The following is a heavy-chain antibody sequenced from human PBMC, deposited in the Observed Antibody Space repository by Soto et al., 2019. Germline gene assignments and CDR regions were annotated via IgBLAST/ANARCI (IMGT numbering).Heavy chain of an antibody. J-gene: IGHJ6*02. CDR1: GSTFSSYS. CDR2: ISSSSTI. V-gene: IGHV3-48*01. CDR3: ARDSDMTLYYYYGMDV. Sequence: GGSLRLSCAASGSTFSSYSMNWVRQAPGKGLEWVSYISSSSTIYYADSVKGRFTISRDNAKNSLYLQMNSLRAEDTAVYYCARDSDMTLYYYYGMDVWGQGTTVTVSS. D-gene: IGHD2-15*01.